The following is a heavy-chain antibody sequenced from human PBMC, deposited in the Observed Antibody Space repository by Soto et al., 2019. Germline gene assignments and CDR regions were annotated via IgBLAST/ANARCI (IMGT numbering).Heavy chain of an antibody. J-gene: IGHJ6*02. CDR2: INAGNGNT. Sequence: ASVKVSCKASGYTFTSYAMHWVRQAPGQRLEWMGWINAGNGNTKYSQRFQGRVTITRDTSASTAYMELSSLRSEDTAVYYCARDPSFTGMDVWGQGTTVTVSS. CDR3: ARDPSFTGMDV. CDR1: GYTFTSYA. V-gene: IGHV1-3*01. D-gene: IGHD2-15*01.